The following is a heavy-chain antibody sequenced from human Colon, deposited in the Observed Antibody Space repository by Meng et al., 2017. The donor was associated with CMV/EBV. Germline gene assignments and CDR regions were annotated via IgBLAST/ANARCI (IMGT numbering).Heavy chain of an antibody. CDR3: ARDRGGPPFDY. CDR1: GYTLIRYS. CDR2: IRSYNGNT. Sequence: QVQLVQSGAEVRKPGASVRVSCKSSGYTLIRYSIRWVRQAPGQGLEWMRWIRSYNGNTNYAQNLQGRVTMTTDTSTSTAYMELRSLRSDDTAVYYCARDRGGPPFDYWGQGTLVTVSS. J-gene: IGHJ4*02. V-gene: IGHV1-18*01. D-gene: IGHD3-16*01.